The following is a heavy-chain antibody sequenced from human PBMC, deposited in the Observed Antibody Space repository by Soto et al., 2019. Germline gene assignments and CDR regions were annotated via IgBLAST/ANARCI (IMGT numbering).Heavy chain of an antibody. CDR2: INHSGSI. V-gene: IGHV4-34*01. CDR1: GGSVGGYY. D-gene: IGHD3-10*01. CDR3: ARGEVASGVF. Sequence: LSLTCAVYGGSVGGYYWSWVRQPPGKGLEWIGEINHSGSITYAPSLKSRVTMSVDTSKNQFSLRLNSVTAADTAVYYCARGEVASGVFWGQGTQVTVSS. J-gene: IGHJ4*02.